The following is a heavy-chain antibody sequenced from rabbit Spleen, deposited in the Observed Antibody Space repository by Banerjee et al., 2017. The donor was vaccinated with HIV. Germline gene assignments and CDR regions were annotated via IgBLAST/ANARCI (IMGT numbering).Heavy chain of an antibody. CDR3: ARGANDDGAGFDL. D-gene: IGHD4-2*01. J-gene: IGHJ4*01. CDR1: GFSFSGDYW. V-gene: IGHV1S45*01. CDR2: IWGGRSGYT. Sequence: QEQLEESGGDLVKPEGSLTLTCKVSGFSFSGDYWTSWVRQAPGKGLEWVASIWGGRSGYTAYASWAKGRFTISKTSSTTMTLQMTSLTAADTATYFCARGANDDGAGFDLWGPGTLVTVS.